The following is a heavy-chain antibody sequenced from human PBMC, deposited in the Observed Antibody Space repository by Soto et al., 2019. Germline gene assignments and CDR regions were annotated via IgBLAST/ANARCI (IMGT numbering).Heavy chain of an antibody. Sequence: EVQLVESGGGLVQPGGSLRLSCAASGFTFSSYSMNWVRQAPGKGLDWVSSISSSSSTIYYAASVKGRVTISRDNAKKSLYLQMHSLRAEDTAVYYCSRETQWLNWFDPWGEGTLVTVSS. CDR1: GFTFSSYS. CDR3: SRETQWLNWFDP. V-gene: IGHV3-48*01. J-gene: IGHJ5*02. CDR2: ISSSSSTI. D-gene: IGHD6-19*01.